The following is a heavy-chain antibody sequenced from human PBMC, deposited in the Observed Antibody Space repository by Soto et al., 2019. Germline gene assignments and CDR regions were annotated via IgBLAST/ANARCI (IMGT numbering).Heavy chain of an antibody. Sequence: PSETLSLTRTGSVVSISMSAYYWGWVLQPPGKRLEWIGSMSYSGSINYHSSLKSRVTISIDTTKNQLSLRLTSVTAADTAVYNCSRRAQEGFDPWGQGTLVTVSS. CDR1: VVSISMSAYY. CDR3: SRRAQEGFDP. J-gene: IGHJ5*02. V-gene: IGHV4-39*01. CDR2: MSYSGSI.